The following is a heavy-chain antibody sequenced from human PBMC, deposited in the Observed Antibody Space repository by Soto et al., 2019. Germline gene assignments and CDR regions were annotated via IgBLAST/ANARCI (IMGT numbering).Heavy chain of an antibody. CDR1: GGSISSSSYY. D-gene: IGHD6-19*01. J-gene: IGHJ4*02. CDR2: IYYSGST. Sequence: QLQLQESGPGLVKPSETLSLTCTVSGGSISSSSYYWGWIRQPPGKGLEWIGSIYYSGSTYYNPSLKGRVTISVDTSKDQFSLKLSSVTAADTAVYYCAGVLPGIAVAGVVDYWGQGTLVTVSS. CDR3: AGVLPGIAVAGVVDY. V-gene: IGHV4-39*01.